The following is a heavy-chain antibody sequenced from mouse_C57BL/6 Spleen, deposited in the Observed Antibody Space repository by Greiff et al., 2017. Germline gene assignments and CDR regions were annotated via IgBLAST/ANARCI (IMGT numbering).Heavy chain of an antibody. CDR1: GYTFTDYN. J-gene: IGHJ1*03. D-gene: IGHD4-1*01. CDR3: ARSGKLGRRYFDV. CDR2: INPNNGGT. V-gene: IGHV1-18*01. Sequence: VHVKQSGPELVKPGASVKIPCKASGYTFTDYNMDWVKQSHGKSLEWIGDINPNNGGTIYNQKFKGKATLTVDKSSSTAYMELRSLTSEDTAVYYCARSGKLGRRYFDVWGTGTTVTVSS.